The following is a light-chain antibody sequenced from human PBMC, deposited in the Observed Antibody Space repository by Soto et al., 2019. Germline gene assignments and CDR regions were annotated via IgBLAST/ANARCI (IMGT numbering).Light chain of an antibody. J-gene: IGKJ1*01. CDR3: QQYGSSPQT. CDR2: GAS. Sequence: EIVLTQSPVTLSLSPVERSTLSVRASQSVSSSYLAWYQQKPGQGPRLLIYGASSRATGTPDRFSGSGSGTDFTLTINRLEPEDFALYYCQQYGSSPQTFGQGTKVDI. V-gene: IGKV3-20*01. CDR1: QSVSSSY.